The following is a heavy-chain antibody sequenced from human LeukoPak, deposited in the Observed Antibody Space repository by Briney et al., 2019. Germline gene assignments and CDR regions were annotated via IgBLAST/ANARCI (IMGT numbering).Heavy chain of an antibody. V-gene: IGHV1-18*01. J-gene: IGHJ4*02. CDR3: ARDRIGYCSGGSCGQGY. D-gene: IGHD2-15*01. CDR1: GYTFTSYG. CDR2: ISAYNGKT. Sequence: ASVKASCKASGYTFTSYGISWVRQAPGQGLEWMGWISAYNGKTNYAQKLQGRVTMTTDTPTSTAYMELRSLRSDDTAVYYCARDRIGYCSGGSCGQGYWGQGTLVPVSS.